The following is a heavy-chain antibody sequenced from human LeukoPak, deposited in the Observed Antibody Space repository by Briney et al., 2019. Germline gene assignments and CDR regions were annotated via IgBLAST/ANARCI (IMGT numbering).Heavy chain of an antibody. CDR3: AKDQRITMIVVVGDAFDI. CDR2: IKTDGRST. D-gene: IGHD3-22*01. CDR1: GFPFSTYW. V-gene: IGHV3-74*01. J-gene: IGHJ3*02. Sequence: PGGSLRLSCAASGFPFSTYWMHWVRQAPGKGLVWVSRIKTDGRSTTYADSVKGRFTISRDNAKNTLYLQMNSLRAEDTAVYYCAKDQRITMIVVVGDAFDIWGQGTMVTVSS.